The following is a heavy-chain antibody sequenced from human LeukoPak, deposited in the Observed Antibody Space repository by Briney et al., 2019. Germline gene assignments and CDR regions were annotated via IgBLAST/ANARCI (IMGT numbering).Heavy chain of an antibody. D-gene: IGHD3-3*01. V-gene: IGHV3-15*01. CDR3: TTDVFGVVINYYMDV. Sequence: PGGSLRLSCAASGFTFSNAWMSWVRQAPGKGLEWVGRIKSKTDGGTTDYAAPVKGRFTISRDDSKNTLYLQMNSLKTEDTAVYYCTTDVFGVVINYYMDVWGKGTTVTVSS. J-gene: IGHJ6*03. CDR1: GFTFSNAW. CDR2: IKSKTDGGTT.